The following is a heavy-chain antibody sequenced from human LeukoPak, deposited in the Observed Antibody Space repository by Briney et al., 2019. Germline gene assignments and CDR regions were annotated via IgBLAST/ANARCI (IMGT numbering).Heavy chain of an antibody. Sequence: GGSLRLSCEASGFTLSTYSMNWVRQAPGKGLEWVSHISSGSSTTFYADSVKGRFTISRDNTRNSLSLQMNNLRAEDTAVYYCARDRGSITLVRGVNHYWGQGTLVTVSS. CDR2: ISSGSSTT. V-gene: IGHV3-48*04. CDR3: ARDRGSITLVRGVNHY. CDR1: GFTLSTYS. J-gene: IGHJ4*02. D-gene: IGHD3-10*01.